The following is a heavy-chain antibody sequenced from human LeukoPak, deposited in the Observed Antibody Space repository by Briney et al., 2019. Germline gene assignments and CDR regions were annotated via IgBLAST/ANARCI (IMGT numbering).Heavy chain of an antibody. CDR3: ARVRKGLRHLFDY. D-gene: IGHD5-12*01. V-gene: IGHV4-34*01. CDR1: GESFSGYF. Sequence: SETLPLTCAVYGESFSGYFWNWIRQPPGKGLEWIGEINHSGSTSNHNPSLKSRVTMSVDTSKNQFSLKLSSVTAADTAVYYCARVRKGLRHLFDYWGQGTLVTVSS. CDR2: INHSGSTS. J-gene: IGHJ4*02.